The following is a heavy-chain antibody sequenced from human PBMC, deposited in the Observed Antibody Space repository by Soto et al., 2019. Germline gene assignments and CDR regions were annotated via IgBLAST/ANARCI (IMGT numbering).Heavy chain of an antibody. V-gene: IGHV3-74*03. J-gene: IGHJ4*02. CDR3: ARDLGKYDRYYFGL. D-gene: IGHD3-9*01. CDR1: GFIFSDYW. CDR2: IKSDGSRI. Sequence: EVQLVESGGGLVQPGGSLRLSCVSSGFIFSDYWMYWVRQAPGQGLVWVSRIKSDGSRITYADSVKGRFTISRDNAKNTLHLQMNGLRVEDTAVYYCARDLGKYDRYYFGLWGQGTLVTVAS.